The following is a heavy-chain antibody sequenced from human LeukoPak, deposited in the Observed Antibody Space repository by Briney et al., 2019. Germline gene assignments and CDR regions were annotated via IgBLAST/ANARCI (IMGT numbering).Heavy chain of an antibody. Sequence: SETLSLTCAVYGGSFSGYYWSWIRQPPGKGLEWIGEINHSGSTNYNPSLKSRVTISVDTSKNQFSLKLSSVTAADTAVYYCARVGGPISGSGYSDYWGQGTLVTVSS. V-gene: IGHV4-34*01. CDR3: ARVGGPISGSGYSDY. CDR1: GGSFSGYY. CDR2: INHSGST. J-gene: IGHJ4*02. D-gene: IGHD3-10*01.